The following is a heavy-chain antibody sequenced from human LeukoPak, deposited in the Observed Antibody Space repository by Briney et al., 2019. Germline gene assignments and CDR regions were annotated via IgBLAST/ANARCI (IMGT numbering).Heavy chain of an antibody. V-gene: IGHV4-39*01. J-gene: IGHJ4*02. CDR3: ARHPRLVYDSSGFDY. CDR2: IYYSGST. CDR1: GGSISSSSYY. Sequence: PSETLSLTCTVSGGSISSSSYYWGWIRQPPGKGLEWIGSIYYSGSTYYNPSLKSRVTISVDTSKKQFSLKLSSVTAADTAVYYCARHPRLVYDSSGFDYWGQGTLVTVSS. D-gene: IGHD3-22*01.